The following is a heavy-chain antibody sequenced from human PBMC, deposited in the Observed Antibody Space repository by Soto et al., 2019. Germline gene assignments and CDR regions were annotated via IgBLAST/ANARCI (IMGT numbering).Heavy chain of an antibody. Sequence: PGGSLRLSCAASGFTFDDYTRHWVRQAPGKGLEWVSLISWDGGSTYYADSVKGRFTISRDNSKNSLYLQMNSLRTEDTALYYCAGSGKITMPSVDGMDVWGQGTTVTVSS. J-gene: IGHJ6*02. CDR3: AGSGKITMPSVDGMDV. V-gene: IGHV3-43*01. CDR1: GFTFDDYT. CDR2: ISWDGGST. D-gene: IGHD3-10*01.